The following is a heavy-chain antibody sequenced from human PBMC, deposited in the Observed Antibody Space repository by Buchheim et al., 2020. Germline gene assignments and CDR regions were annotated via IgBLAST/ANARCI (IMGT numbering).Heavy chain of an antibody. Sequence: QVHLVQSGPQMKKPGASVKVSCKTSGYTFLNYGVSWVRQAPGQGPEWMGWIRPSIGNTNLVRRFQGSVTMTTDQSTGTAYMTMTSLRPDDTAVYYCVRGGRWDLVFADYWGPGTL. CDR3: VRGGRWDLVFADY. V-gene: IGHV1-18*01. D-gene: IGHD6-6*01. CDR2: IRPSIGNT. J-gene: IGHJ4*02. CDR1: GYTFLNYG.